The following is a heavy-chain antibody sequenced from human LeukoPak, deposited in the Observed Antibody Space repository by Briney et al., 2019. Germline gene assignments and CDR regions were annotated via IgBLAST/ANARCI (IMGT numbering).Heavy chain of an antibody. CDR2: IIPIFGTA. CDR1: VGTFSSYA. J-gene: IGHJ4*02. Sequence: SVKVSCKASVGTFSSYAISWVRQAPGQGLEWMGGIIPIFGTANYAQKFQGRVTITADESTSTAYMELSSLRSEDTAVYYCARDPWGYDFWHGSGPDYWGQGTLVTVSS. V-gene: IGHV1-69*01. D-gene: IGHD3-3*01. CDR3: ARDPWGYDFWHGSGPDY.